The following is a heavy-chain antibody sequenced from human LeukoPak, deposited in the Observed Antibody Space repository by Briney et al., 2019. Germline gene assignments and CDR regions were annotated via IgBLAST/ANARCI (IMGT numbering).Heavy chain of an antibody. J-gene: IGHJ4*02. CDR1: GFTFSDYA. Sequence: GGSLRLSCAASGFTFSDYAMSWVRQAPGKGLEWVSTVSGSGGSTYYADSVKGRFTISRDNSKNTLYLQMNSLRPEDTAVYYCAKDRGEQWLVTSFDYWGQGTLVTVSS. CDR2: VSGSGGST. CDR3: AKDRGEQWLVTSFDY. V-gene: IGHV3-23*01. D-gene: IGHD6-19*01.